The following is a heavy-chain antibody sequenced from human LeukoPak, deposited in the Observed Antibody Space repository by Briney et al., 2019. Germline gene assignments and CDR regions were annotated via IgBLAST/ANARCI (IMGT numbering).Heavy chain of an antibody. CDR2: ISSSSIFI. CDR3: ARDYYGSGSYHDV. D-gene: IGHD3-10*01. J-gene: IGHJ6*04. CDR1: GFTFSSYT. Sequence: PGGSLRLSCAASGFTFSSYTMNWVRQAPGKGLEWVSSISSSSIFIYYADSVKGRFAISRDNAKDSLYLQMNSLRAEDTAIYYCARDYYGSGSYHDVWGKGTTVTISS. V-gene: IGHV3-21*06.